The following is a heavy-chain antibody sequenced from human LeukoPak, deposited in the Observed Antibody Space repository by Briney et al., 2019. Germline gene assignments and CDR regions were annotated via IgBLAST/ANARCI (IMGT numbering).Heavy chain of an antibody. CDR2: ISGSGGST. D-gene: IGHD4-17*01. J-gene: IGHJ4*02. CDR1: GFTFSSYG. Sequence: QPGGSLRLSCTASGFTFSSYGMSWVRQAPGKGLDWVSAISGSGGSTYYADSVKGRFSISRDNSRNTLYLQMNSLRAEDTAVYYCAKLGEYGDYAHFDYWGQGTLVTVSS. CDR3: AKLGEYGDYAHFDY. V-gene: IGHV3-23*01.